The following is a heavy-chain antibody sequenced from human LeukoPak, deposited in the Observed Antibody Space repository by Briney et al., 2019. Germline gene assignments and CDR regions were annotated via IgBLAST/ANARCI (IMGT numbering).Heavy chain of an antibody. CDR3: AKGSQITMVRGGGDH. Sequence: NPGGSLRLSCAASGFTFSDYYMSWIRQAPGKGLEWVSYISSSGSTIYYADSVKGRFTISRDNAKNSLYLQMNSPRAEDTAVYYCAKGSQITMVRGGGDHWGQGTLVTVSS. V-gene: IGHV3-11*01. CDR1: GFTFSDYY. CDR2: ISSSGSTI. J-gene: IGHJ4*02. D-gene: IGHD3-10*01.